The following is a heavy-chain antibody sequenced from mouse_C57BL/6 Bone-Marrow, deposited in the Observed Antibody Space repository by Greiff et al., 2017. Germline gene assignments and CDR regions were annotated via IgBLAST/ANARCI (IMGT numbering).Heavy chain of an antibody. Sequence: QVQLQQPGAELVKPGASVKMSCKASGYTFTSYWITWVKQWPGQGLEWIGDIHPGSGSTNYNEKFKSKATLTVDTSSSTAYMQLSSLTSEDSAVYYCARRLRRYWYVDVWGTGTTVTVSS. CDR1: GYTFTSYW. D-gene: IGHD2-4*01. CDR3: ARRLRRYWYVDV. V-gene: IGHV1-55*01. CDR2: IHPGSGST. J-gene: IGHJ1*03.